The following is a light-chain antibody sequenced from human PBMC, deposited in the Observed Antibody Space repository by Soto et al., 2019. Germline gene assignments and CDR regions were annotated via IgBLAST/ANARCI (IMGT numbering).Light chain of an antibody. Sequence: QSALTQPRSVSGSPGQSVTISCTGTSSDVGGYNYVSWYQQHPGKAPKVMIYDVSKRPSGVPDRFSGSKSGNTASLTISGRQAEDQADYYCCSYAGSYTLVVGGGTKLTVL. J-gene: IGLJ2*01. V-gene: IGLV2-11*01. CDR1: SSDVGGYNY. CDR3: CSYAGSYTLV. CDR2: DVS.